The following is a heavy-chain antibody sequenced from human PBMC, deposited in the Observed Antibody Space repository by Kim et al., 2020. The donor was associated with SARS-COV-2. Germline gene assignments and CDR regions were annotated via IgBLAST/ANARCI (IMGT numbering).Heavy chain of an antibody. J-gene: IGHJ6*02. CDR2: INPNSGGT. Sequence: ASVKVSCKASGYTFTGYYMHWVRQAPGQGLEWMGRINPNSGGTNYAQKFQGRVTMTRDTSISTAYMELSRLISDDTAVYYCAREGYSYGYIHYYGMDVWGQGTTVTVSS. D-gene: IGHD5-18*01. CDR1: GYTFTGYY. CDR3: AREGYSYGYIHYYGMDV. V-gene: IGHV1-2*06.